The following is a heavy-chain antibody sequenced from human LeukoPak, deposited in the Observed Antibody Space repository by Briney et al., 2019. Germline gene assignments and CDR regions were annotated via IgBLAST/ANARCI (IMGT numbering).Heavy chain of an antibody. CDR1: GYTFTSYA. J-gene: IGHJ3*02. CDR2: INAGNGNT. CDR3: ANPRYSSGWYPRDAFDI. Sequence: ASVKVSRKASGYTFTSYAMHWVRQAPGQRLEWMGWINAGNGNTKYSQKFQGRVTITRDTSASTAYMELSSLRSEDTAVYYCANPRYSSGWYPRDAFDIWGQGTMVTVSS. V-gene: IGHV1-3*01. D-gene: IGHD6-19*01.